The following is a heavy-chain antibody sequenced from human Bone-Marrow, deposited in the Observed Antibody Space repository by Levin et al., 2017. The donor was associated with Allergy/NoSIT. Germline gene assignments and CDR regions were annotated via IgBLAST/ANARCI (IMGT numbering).Heavy chain of an antibody. CDR2: VYHTGST. CDR3: ARVGGVAANWFDP. J-gene: IGHJ5*02. Sequence: SQTLSLTCTVSSGSITTSNSYWGWLRQTPGKTLEWIGNVYHTGSTYYNPSLKSRVTISLDTSKNQFSLSLNSVTAADTAVYYCARVGGVAANWFDPWGQGTLVTVSS. CDR1: SGSITTSNSY. V-gene: IGHV4-39*07. D-gene: IGHD2-15*01.